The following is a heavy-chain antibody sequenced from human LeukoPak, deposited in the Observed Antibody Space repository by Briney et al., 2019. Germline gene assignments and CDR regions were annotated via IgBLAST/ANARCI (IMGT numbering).Heavy chain of an antibody. D-gene: IGHD6-19*01. J-gene: IGHJ5*02. Sequence: SETLSLTCTVSGGSFSGYYWSWIRQPPGKGLEWIGYIYDSGSTTYNLSLKSRVTMSLDTSKNQFSLRLSSVTAADTAVYYCAREGYSSGWYKFDPWGQGTLVTVSS. CDR3: AREGYSSGWYKFDP. CDR1: GGSFSGYY. CDR2: IYDSGST. V-gene: IGHV4-59*01.